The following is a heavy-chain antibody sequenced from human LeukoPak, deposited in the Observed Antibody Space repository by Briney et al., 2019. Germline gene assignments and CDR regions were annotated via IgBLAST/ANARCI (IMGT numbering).Heavy chain of an antibody. Sequence: PSETLSLTCTVSGGSIRSYHWSWIRQPPGKGLEWIGYIYDSGTTNYNPSLKGRVTISVDTSKDQFSLKLSSVTAADTAVYYCARCERFGKLRPIDPDTFDIWGQGTMVTVSS. CDR3: ARCERFGKLRPIDPDTFDI. J-gene: IGHJ3*02. V-gene: IGHV4-59*01. CDR1: GGSIRSYH. D-gene: IGHD3-10*01. CDR2: IYDSGTT.